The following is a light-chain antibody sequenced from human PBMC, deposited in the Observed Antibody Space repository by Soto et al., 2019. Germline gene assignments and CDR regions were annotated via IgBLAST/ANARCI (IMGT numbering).Light chain of an antibody. V-gene: IGKV3-15*01. Sequence: ETVMTQSPATLSVSPGERATLSCRASQTIRSTLAWFQQKPGQAPRLLIYDASTRANGIPASFRGSGSGTEFTLTISILQSEDFAVYYCQQYDNWPRTFGQGTIVDIK. CDR3: QQYDNWPRT. CDR2: DAS. CDR1: QTIRST. J-gene: IGKJ1*01.